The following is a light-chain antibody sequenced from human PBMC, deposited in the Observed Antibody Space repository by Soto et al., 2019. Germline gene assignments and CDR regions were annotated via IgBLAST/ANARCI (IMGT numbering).Light chain of an antibody. CDR2: KAS. V-gene: IGKV1-5*03. CDR3: QQYFNEPWT. CDR1: QNIGPW. J-gene: IGKJ1*01. Sequence: DIEMTQSPSTLSASVGDTVIITCRASQNIGPWLAWYQQRPGKSPKLLMYKASLLESEVPSRFSGEVFGTEFTLTITSLQPDDFATYFCQQYFNEPWTFGQGTKVEMK.